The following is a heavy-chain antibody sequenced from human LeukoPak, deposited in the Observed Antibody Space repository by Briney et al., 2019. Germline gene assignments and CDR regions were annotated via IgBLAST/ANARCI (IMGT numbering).Heavy chain of an antibody. CDR2: IYTSGST. J-gene: IGHJ6*03. CDR3: ARELYCSSTSCYTAVDHYYYYMDV. V-gene: IGHV4-4*07. D-gene: IGHD2-2*02. Sequence: PSETLSLTCTVSGGSISSYYWSWIRQPAGKGLEWIGRIYTSGSTNYNPSLKSRVTMSVGTSKNQFSLKLSSVTAADTAVYYCARELYCSSTSCYTAVDHYYYYMDVWGKGTTVTVSS. CDR1: GGSISSYY.